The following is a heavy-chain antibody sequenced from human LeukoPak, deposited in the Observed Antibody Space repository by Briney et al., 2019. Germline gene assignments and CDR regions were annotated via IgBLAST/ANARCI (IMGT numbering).Heavy chain of an antibody. CDR3: ARIGNGPGIYVWGSYRPGGAFDI. Sequence: PSETLSLTCTVSGGSISSSSYYWGWIRQPPGKGLEWIGSIYYSGSTNYNPSLKSRVTISVDTSKNQFSLKLSSMTAADTAVYYCARIGNGPGIYVWGSYRPGGAFDIWGQGTMVTVSS. CDR2: IYYSGST. D-gene: IGHD3-16*02. V-gene: IGHV4-39*07. CDR1: GGSISSSSYY. J-gene: IGHJ3*02.